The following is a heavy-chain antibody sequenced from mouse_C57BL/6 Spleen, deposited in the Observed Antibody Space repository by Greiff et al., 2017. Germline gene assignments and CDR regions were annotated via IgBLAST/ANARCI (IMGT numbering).Heavy chain of an antibody. CDR3: TRVGGPNSRYAMDY. D-gene: IGHD4-1*01. V-gene: IGHV5-9-1*02. CDR2: ISSGGDYI. J-gene: IGHJ4*01. CDR1: GFTFSSYA. Sequence: EVMLVESGEGLVKPGGSLKLSCAASGFTFSSYAMSWVRQTPEKRLEWVAYISSGGDYIYYADTVKGRFTISRDNARNTLYLQMSSLKSEDTAMYYCTRVGGPNSRYAMDYWGQGTSVTVSS.